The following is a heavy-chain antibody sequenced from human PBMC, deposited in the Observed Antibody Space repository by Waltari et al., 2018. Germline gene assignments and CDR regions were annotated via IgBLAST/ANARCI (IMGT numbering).Heavy chain of an antibody. CDR1: GGSFSGCC. CDR3: ARGQDSAKIGY. CDR2: ISDDEGT. D-gene: IGHD3-22*01. J-gene: IGHJ4*02. Sequence: QVQLQQWGAGLLKPSATLSLTCAVSGGSFSGCCWSWIRQPPGKGLEWIGEISDDEGTHYNPSLESRVAMSLDTSMNQFSLKLSSVTAADTALYYCARGQDSAKIGYWGQGTLVTVSS. V-gene: IGHV4-34*01.